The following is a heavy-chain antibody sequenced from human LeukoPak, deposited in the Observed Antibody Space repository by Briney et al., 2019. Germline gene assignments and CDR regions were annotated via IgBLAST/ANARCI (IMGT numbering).Heavy chain of an antibody. J-gene: IGHJ3*02. CDR1: GFTFSTYG. V-gene: IGHV3-48*01. Sequence: GMSLRLSCVASGFTFSTYGMHWVRQAPGKGLEWVSYISSSSSTIYYADSVKGRFTISRDNAKNSLYLQMNSLRAEDTAVYYCARARGSWATYDAFDIWGQGTMVTVSS. CDR2: ISSSSSTI. CDR3: ARARGSWATYDAFDI. D-gene: IGHD6-13*01.